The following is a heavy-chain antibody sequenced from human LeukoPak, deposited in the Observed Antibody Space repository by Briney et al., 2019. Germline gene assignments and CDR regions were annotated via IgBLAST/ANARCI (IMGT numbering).Heavy chain of an antibody. J-gene: IGHJ5*02. CDR2: ISGDGGST. V-gene: IGHV3-43*02. CDR3: AKDLIFGVVIIPVRNWFDP. D-gene: IGHD3-3*01. CDR1: GFTFDDYA. Sequence: GGSLRLSCAASGFTFDDYAMHWVRQAPGKGLEWVSLISGDGGSTYHADSVKGRFTISRDNSKNSLYLQMNSLRTEDTALYYCAKDLIFGVVIIPVRNWFDPWGQGTLVTVSS.